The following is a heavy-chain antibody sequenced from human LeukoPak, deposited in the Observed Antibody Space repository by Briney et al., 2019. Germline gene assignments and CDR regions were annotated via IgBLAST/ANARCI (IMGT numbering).Heavy chain of an antibody. V-gene: IGHV3-15*01. CDR2: IKSKTDGGTT. Sequence: GGSLTLSCAASGFTFSNAWMSWVRQAPGKGLEWVGRIKSKTDGGTTDYAAPVKRRFTISRDDSKNTLYLQMNSLKTEDTAVYYCTTDSTRCSGGSFYSSTVDYWGQGTLVTVSS. J-gene: IGHJ4*02. CDR3: TTDSTRCSGGSFYSSTVDY. D-gene: IGHD2-15*01. CDR1: GFTFSNAW.